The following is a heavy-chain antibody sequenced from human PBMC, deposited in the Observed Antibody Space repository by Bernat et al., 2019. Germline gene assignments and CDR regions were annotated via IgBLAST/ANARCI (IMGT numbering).Heavy chain of an antibody. CDR2: INGDGSST. Sequence: EVQLVESGGGLVQPGGSLRLSCAASGFTFSNYNIHWVRQAPGKGLVWVSRINGDGSSTTYADSVKGRFTISRDNAKNTLYLQMNSLRADDTAVYYCAKYFGSGTYGLDYWGQGPLVTVSS. CDR3: AKYFGSGTYGLDY. D-gene: IGHD3-10*01. V-gene: IGHV3-74*01. CDR1: GFTFSNYN. J-gene: IGHJ4*02.